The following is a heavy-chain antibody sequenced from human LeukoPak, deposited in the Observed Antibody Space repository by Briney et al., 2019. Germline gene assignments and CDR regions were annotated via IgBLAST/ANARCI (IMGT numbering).Heavy chain of an antibody. CDR1: GFTFSNYG. CDR2: IRYDGSNE. CDR3: AKDQGYYGSGKFDP. J-gene: IGHJ5*02. Sequence: GGSLRLSCAASGFTFSNYGMHWVRQAPGKGLEWVAFIRYDGSNEYYADSVKGRFTISRDNSKNTLYLQMNSLRAEDTAVYYCAKDQGYYGSGKFDPWGQGTLVTVSS. D-gene: IGHD3-10*01. V-gene: IGHV3-30*02.